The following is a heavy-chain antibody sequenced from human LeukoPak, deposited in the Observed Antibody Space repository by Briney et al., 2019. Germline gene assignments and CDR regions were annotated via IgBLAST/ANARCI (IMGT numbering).Heavy chain of an antibody. Sequence: PGGSLRLSCVASGFTFSDYAMNWVRQAPGKGLEWVSTFKTKYNQVYYAESVRGRFTISTDNSMKTVYLQMNSLRAEDTALYYCARSVPDYTRFDYWGQGALVTVSS. CDR2: FKTKYNQV. J-gene: IGHJ4*02. CDR3: ARSVPDYTRFDY. V-gene: IGHV3-23*05. D-gene: IGHD4-11*01. CDR1: GFTFSDYA.